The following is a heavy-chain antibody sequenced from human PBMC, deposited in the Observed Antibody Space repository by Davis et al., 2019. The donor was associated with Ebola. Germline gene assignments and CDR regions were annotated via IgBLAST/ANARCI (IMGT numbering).Heavy chain of an antibody. D-gene: IGHD3-9*01. CDR3: ARAEDILTGYSHSYYYGMDV. CDR2: ISSGGGAP. J-gene: IGHJ6*02. Sequence: GESLKISCAASGFTFSTYAMGWVRQAPGKGLEWVSDISSGGGAPYYADSVKGRFTTFRDNPKNTLYLQMNSLRADDTAVYYCARAEDILTGYSHSYYYGMDVWGQGTTVTVSS. V-gene: IGHV3-23*01. CDR1: GFTFSTYA.